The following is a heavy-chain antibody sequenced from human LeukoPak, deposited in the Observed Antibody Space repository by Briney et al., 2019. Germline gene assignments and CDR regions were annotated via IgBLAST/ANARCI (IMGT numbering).Heavy chain of an antibody. D-gene: IGHD3-9*01. V-gene: IGHV3-23*01. CDR3: ARAFYDFLTGYPAYFDY. CDR2: INGDTT. CDR1: GFTLNNDA. Sequence: GGSLRLSCAASGFTLNNDAMSWVRQAPGKGLEWVSAINGDTTHYAGSVKGRFTISRDNAKNSLYLQMNSLRAEDTAVYYCARAFYDFLTGYPAYFDYWGQGTLVTVSS. J-gene: IGHJ4*02.